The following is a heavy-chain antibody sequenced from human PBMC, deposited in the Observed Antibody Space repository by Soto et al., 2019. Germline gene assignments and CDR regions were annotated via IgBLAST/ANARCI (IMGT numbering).Heavy chain of an antibody. CDR3: ARHGAYSTSVYYYYGMYV. D-gene: IGHD6-13*01. CDR2: GYYGGRT. CDR1: GGFINNSAYY. V-gene: IGHV4-39*01. Sequence: QVHLQESGPGLVKPSETLSLTCTVSGGFINNSAYYWGWIRQPPGKGLDWIASGYYGGRTYYNPSLKSRVTFSLYTSTSRFSLEMSSGTAADTAVYYCARHGAYSTSVYYYYGMYVWGQVTTVTVSS. J-gene: IGHJ6*02.